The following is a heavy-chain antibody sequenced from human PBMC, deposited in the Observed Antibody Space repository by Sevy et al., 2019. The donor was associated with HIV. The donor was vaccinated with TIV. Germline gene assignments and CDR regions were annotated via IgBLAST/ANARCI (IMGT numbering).Heavy chain of an antibody. D-gene: IGHD3-9*01. J-gene: IGHJ4*02. Sequence: GGSLRLSCAASGFTFRTYALHWVRQAPGKGLEWVAVISYDGSYKNYADSVKGRFTISRDNSKKTLYLQMNSLRADDSALYYCTRDAGYDLAWSPSDYWGQGTLVTVSS. CDR3: TRDAGYDLAWSPSDY. CDR2: ISYDGSYK. V-gene: IGHV3-30-3*01. CDR1: GFTFRTYA.